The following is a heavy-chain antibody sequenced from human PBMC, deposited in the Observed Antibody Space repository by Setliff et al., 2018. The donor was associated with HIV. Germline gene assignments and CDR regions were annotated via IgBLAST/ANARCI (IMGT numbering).Heavy chain of an antibody. CDR3: AKDGDYRSGDYDAFDI. CDR2: INYDENSE. Sequence: GSLRLSCAASGFTFSAHGMHWVRQAPGKGLEWVTFINYDENSEYYADSVKGRVTISRDNFRNTVDLQMNNLRPEDTAVYYCAKDGDYRSGDYDAFDIWGQGTMVTVSS. CDR1: GFTFSAHG. D-gene: IGHD6-25*01. V-gene: IGHV3-30*02. J-gene: IGHJ3*02.